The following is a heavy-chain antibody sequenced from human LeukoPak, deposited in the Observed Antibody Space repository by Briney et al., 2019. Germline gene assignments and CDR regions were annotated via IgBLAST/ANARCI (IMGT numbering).Heavy chain of an antibody. Sequence: GESLKISCKGSGYSFTSYWIGWVRQMPGKGLEWMGIIYPGDSDTRYSPSFQGQVTISADKSISTAYLQWSSLKASDTAMYYCARRIGLVRDGYNNGWYWGQGTLVTVSS. J-gene: IGHJ4*02. CDR2: IYPGDSDT. D-gene: IGHD5-24*01. V-gene: IGHV5-51*01. CDR3: ARRIGLVRDGYNNGWY. CDR1: GYSFTSYW.